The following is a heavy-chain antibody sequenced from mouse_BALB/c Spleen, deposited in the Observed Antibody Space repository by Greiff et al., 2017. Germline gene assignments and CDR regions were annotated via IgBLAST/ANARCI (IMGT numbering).Heavy chain of an antibody. CDR3: AREGVSTMTLDY. Sequence: VQLKESGAELVKPGASVKLSCTASGFNIKDTYMHWVKQRPEQGLEWIGRIDPANGNTKYDPKFQGKATITADTSSNTAYLQLSSLTSEDTAVYYCAREGVSTMTLDYWGQGTSVTVSS. V-gene: IGHV14-3*02. J-gene: IGHJ4*01. CDR2: IDPANGNT. D-gene: IGHD2-4*01. CDR1: GFNIKDTY.